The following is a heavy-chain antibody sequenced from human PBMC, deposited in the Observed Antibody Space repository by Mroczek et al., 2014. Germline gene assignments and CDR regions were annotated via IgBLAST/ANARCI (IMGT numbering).Heavy chain of an antibody. CDR3: ARGIITIFGVVTLFDY. V-gene: IGHV4-34*01. Sequence: QVQLQESGAGLLKPSETLSLTCAVYGGSFSGYYWSWIRQPPGKGLEWIGEINHSGSTNYNPSLKSRVTISVDTSKNQFSLKLSSVTAADTAVYYCARGIITIFGVVTLFDYWGQGNPGHRLL. CDR2: INHSGST. J-gene: IGHJ4*02. CDR1: GGSFSGYY. D-gene: IGHD3-3*01.